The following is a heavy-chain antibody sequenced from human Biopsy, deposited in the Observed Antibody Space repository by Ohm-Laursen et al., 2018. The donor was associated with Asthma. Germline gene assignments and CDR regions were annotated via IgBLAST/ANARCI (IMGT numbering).Heavy chain of an antibody. CDR2: FSASGTS. CDR1: GGSISSRPSY. J-gene: IGHJ3*02. V-gene: IGHV4-39*07. CDR3: ANMGFTIPGPAGTFDI. Sequence: SDTLSLTCTFSGGSISSRPSYWGWLRQPPGKGLEWIASFSASGTSYSNPSLKSRVTISVDTSKNQFSLKLRSVTAADTAVYYCANMGFTIPGPAGTFDIWGQGTMVTVSS. D-gene: IGHD2-2*01.